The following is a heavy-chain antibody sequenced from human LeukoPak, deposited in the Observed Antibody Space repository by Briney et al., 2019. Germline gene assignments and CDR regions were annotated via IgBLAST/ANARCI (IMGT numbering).Heavy chain of an antibody. CDR1: GGSISSSSYY. Sequence: SETLSLTCTVSGGSISSSSYYWGWIRQPPGKGLEWIGSIYYSGSTYYNPSLKSRVTISVDTSKNQFSLKLSSVTAADTAVYYCARVISSAAGTRTRHYYYYYMDVWGKGTTVTVSS. D-gene: IGHD6-13*01. CDR2: IYYSGST. V-gene: IGHV4-39*07. J-gene: IGHJ6*03. CDR3: ARVISSAAGTRTRHYYYYYMDV.